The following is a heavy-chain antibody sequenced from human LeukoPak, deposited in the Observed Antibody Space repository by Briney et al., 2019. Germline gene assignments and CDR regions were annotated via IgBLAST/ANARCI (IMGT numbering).Heavy chain of an antibody. CDR2: ISAYNGNT. CDR3: ARDYDFWSGYYRGYYYYMDV. J-gene: IGHJ6*03. D-gene: IGHD3-3*01. CDR1: GYTFTIYG. Sequence: ASVTVSFKSSGYTFTIYGISWVRQAPGQGLEWMGWISAYNGNTNYAQKLQGRVTMTTDTSTSTAYMELRSLRSDDTAVYYCARDYDFWSGYYRGYYYYMDVWGKGTTVTVSS. V-gene: IGHV1-18*01.